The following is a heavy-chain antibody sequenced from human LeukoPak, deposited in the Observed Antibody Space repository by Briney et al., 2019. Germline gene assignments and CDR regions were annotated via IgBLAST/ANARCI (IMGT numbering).Heavy chain of an antibody. Sequence: GGSLRLSCAASGFTFSSDWMHWVRQAPGKGLVWVSRINSDGSSTSYADSVKGRFTISRDNSKNTLYLQMNNLRTEDTAVYYCARDLFGGTYLGVFDYWGQGTLVTVSS. J-gene: IGHJ4*02. D-gene: IGHD1-26*01. V-gene: IGHV3-74*01. CDR3: ARDLFGGTYLGVFDY. CDR2: INSDGSST. CDR1: GFTFSSDW.